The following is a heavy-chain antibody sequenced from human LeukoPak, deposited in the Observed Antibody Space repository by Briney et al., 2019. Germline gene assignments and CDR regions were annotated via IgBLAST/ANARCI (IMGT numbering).Heavy chain of an antibody. Sequence: ETLSLTCTVSGGSISSSSFYWGWVRQDPGKGLEWISSISSSSSYIYYADSVKGRFTISRDNAKNSLYLQMNSLRAEDTAVYYCARGIAAAGTLGDYYYYMDVWGKGTTVTVSS. CDR2: ISSSSSYI. CDR3: ARGIAAAGTLGDYYYYMDV. CDR1: GGSISSSS. D-gene: IGHD6-13*01. V-gene: IGHV3-21*01. J-gene: IGHJ6*03.